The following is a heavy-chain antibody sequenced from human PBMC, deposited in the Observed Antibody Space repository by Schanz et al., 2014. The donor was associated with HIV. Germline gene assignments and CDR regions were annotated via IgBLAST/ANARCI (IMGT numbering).Heavy chain of an antibody. V-gene: IGHV3-33*08. D-gene: IGHD4-17*01. CDR1: GFTFSSYG. Sequence: QVQLVESGGGVVQPGRSLRLSCAASGFTFSSYGMHWVRQAPGKGLEWVAILWFDGSIDYYVDSVKGRFTVFRDNSKNTLYLQMISLSPEDTAVYYCARDNRGDYYLDSWGQGTLVTVSS. CDR2: LWFDGSID. J-gene: IGHJ1*01. CDR3: ARDNRGDYYLDS.